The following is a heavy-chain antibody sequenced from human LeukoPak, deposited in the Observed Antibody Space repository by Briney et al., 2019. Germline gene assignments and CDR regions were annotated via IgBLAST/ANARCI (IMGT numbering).Heavy chain of an antibody. V-gene: IGHV3-21*01. CDR3: ARGSFSSTWFERYFFDS. D-gene: IGHD6-13*01. CDR2: ISGSGLYI. Sequence: GGPLRLSCAASGFSFDKYTMHWVRQAPGRGLEWVSSISGSGLYIFYGDSMKGRFTISRDNTKNSLFLQMNSLRAEDTSVYFCARGSFSSTWFERYFFDSWGQGTLVTVS. J-gene: IGHJ4*02. CDR1: GFSFDKYT.